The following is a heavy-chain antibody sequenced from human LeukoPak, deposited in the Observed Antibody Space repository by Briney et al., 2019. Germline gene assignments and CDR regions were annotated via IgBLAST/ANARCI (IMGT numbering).Heavy chain of an antibody. CDR2: ISYNGNT. V-gene: IGHV4-59*01. J-gene: IGHJ4*02. D-gene: IGHD3-22*01. Sequence: TSETLSLTCTVSGGSISSDYWSWIRQPPGKGLEWIGYISYNGNTNYNPSLKSRVTISVDTSKTQFSLRVRSMTAANTAVYYCARGGRYYYDSSGSDWGQGTLVTVSS. CDR3: ARGGRYYYDSSGSD. CDR1: GGSISSDY.